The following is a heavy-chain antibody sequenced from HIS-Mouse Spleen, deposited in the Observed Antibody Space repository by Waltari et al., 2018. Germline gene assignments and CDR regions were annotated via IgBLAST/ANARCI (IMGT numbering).Heavy chain of an antibody. CDR1: GGSFSGYY. CDR2: INHSGST. V-gene: IGHV4-34*01. D-gene: IGHD6-13*01. CDR3: ARWYSSSWYPNWFDP. Sequence: QVQLQQWGAGLLKPSATLSLTCAVYGGSFSGYYWSWIRQPPGKGLEWIGEINHSGSTNYNPSLKSRVTISVDTSKNQFSLKLSSVTAADTAVYYCARWYSSSWYPNWFDPWGQGTLVTVSS. J-gene: IGHJ5*02.